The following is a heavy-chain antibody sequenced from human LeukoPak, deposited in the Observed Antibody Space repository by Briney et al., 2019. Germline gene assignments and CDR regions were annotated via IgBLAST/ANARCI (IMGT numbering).Heavy chain of an antibody. V-gene: IGHV3-30*02. CDR3: AKPLHNWNDAGPFDS. J-gene: IGHJ4*02. CDR2: IEFDGSNK. CDR1: GFTFNDAR. Sequence: GGSLRLSCAASGFTFNDARMSWVRQAPGKGLEWAAFIEFDGSNKFYADSVKGRFITSRDNSRNTLYLQMNSLGPEDTAVYYCAKPLHNWNDAGPFDSWGQGTLVTVSS. D-gene: IGHD1-1*01.